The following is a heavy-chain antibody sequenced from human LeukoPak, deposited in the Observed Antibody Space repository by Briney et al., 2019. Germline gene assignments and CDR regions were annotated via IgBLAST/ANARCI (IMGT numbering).Heavy chain of an antibody. Sequence: GASVKVSCKASGYTFTSYYMHWVRQAPGQGLEWMGIINPSGGSTSYAQKFQGRVTMTRDTSTSTVYMELSSLRSEDTAVYCCARDRCSSTSCYVLFDYWGQGTLVTVSS. CDR3: ARDRCSSTSCYVLFDY. CDR2: INPSGGST. J-gene: IGHJ4*02. D-gene: IGHD2-2*01. CDR1: GYTFTSYY. V-gene: IGHV1-46*01.